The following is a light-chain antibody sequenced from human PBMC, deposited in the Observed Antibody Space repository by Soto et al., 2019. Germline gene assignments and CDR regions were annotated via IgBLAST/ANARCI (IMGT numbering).Light chain of an antibody. J-gene: IGKJ4*01. V-gene: IGKV3-20*01. CDR3: QQYSGSVT. CDR2: GAT. CDR1: QTVRSTY. Sequence: EIVLTQSPGTLSLSPGERATLSCRASQTVRSTYLAWYQQKHGQAPRLIIYGATKRQSGVPDRFSGGGSGTDFTLTISSLEPEDSAVYYCQQYSGSVTFGGGTKVDIK.